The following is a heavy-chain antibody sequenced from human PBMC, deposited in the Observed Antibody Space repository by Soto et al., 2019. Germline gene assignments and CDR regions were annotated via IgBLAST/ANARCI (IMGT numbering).Heavy chain of an antibody. Sequence: PSETLSLTCTVSGGSISSGGYYWSWIRQHPGKGLEWIGYIYYSGSTYYNPSLKSRVTISVDTSKNQFSLKLSSVTAADTAVYYCAREYGSNRLFDYRGQGTLVTVSS. V-gene: IGHV4-31*03. CDR1: GGSISSGGYY. D-gene: IGHD2-2*01. CDR3: AREYGSNRLFDY. J-gene: IGHJ4*02. CDR2: IYYSGST.